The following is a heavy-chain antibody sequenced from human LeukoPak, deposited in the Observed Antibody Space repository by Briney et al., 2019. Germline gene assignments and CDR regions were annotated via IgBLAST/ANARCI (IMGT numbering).Heavy chain of an antibody. J-gene: IGHJ3*02. D-gene: IGHD3-22*01. CDR2: IWYDGSNK. CDR1: GFTFSDYW. V-gene: IGHV3-33*08. Sequence: GGSLRLSCAASGFTFSDYWMHWVRQAPGKGLEWVAVIWYDGSNKYYADSVKGRFTISRDNSKNTLYLQMNSLRAEDTAVYYCARDVPAYYYDSSGYTDAFDIWGQGTMVTVSS. CDR3: ARDVPAYYYDSSGYTDAFDI.